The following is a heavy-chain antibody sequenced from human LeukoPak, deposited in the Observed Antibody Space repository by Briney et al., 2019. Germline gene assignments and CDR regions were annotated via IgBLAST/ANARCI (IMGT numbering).Heavy chain of an antibody. V-gene: IGHV4-34*01. J-gene: IGHJ6*02. Sequence: KPSETLSLTCAVYGGSFSGYYWSWIRQPPGKGLEWIGEINHSGSTNYNPSLKSRVTISVDTSKNQFSLKLSSVTAADTAVYYCARSFSGTVTNIYYGMDVWGQGTTVTVSS. D-gene: IGHD4-17*01. CDR2: INHSGST. CDR3: ARSFSGTVTNIYYGMDV. CDR1: GGSFSGYY.